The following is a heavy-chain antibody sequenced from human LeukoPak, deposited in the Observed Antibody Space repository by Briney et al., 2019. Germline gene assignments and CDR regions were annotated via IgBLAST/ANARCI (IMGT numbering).Heavy chain of an antibody. Sequence: ASVTVSFKASGYTFTGYYIHWVRQAPGQGLEWMGWINPNSGGTNYAQKFQGRVTMTRDTSISTAYMELSRLGSDDTAVYYCARDRFGELSYFDYWGQGTLVTVSS. D-gene: IGHD3-10*01. CDR3: ARDRFGELSYFDY. J-gene: IGHJ4*02. CDR1: GYTFTGYY. V-gene: IGHV1-2*02. CDR2: INPNSGGT.